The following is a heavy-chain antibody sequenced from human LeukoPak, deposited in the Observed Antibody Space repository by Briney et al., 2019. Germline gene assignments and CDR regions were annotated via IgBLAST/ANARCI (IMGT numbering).Heavy chain of an antibody. Sequence: SETLSLTCTVSCGSISSYYWSWIRQPPGKGLEWIGYIYYSGSTNYNPSLKSRVTISVDTSKNQFSLKLNSVTAADTAVYYCARVDNYGTAFDIWDQGTMVTVSS. CDR3: ARVDNYGTAFDI. V-gene: IGHV4-59*01. J-gene: IGHJ3*02. CDR2: IYYSGST. D-gene: IGHD4-17*01. CDR1: CGSISSYY.